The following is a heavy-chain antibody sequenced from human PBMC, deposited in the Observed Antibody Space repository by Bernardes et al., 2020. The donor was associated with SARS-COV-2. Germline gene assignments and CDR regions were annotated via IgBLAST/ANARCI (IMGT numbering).Heavy chain of an antibody. V-gene: IGHV3-23*01. D-gene: IGHD4-17*01. CDR2: ISGSGGSV. Sequence: GGSLRLSCVTSGFTFNKYAMTWVRQAPGKGLEWVSAISGSGGSVYYADSVKGRFTISRDNGKNILYLQLNTVRAEDTALYYCAKDPESFDGTTVGWFDSWGQGTLVTVSS. CDR3: AKDPESFDGTTVGWFDS. CDR1: GFTFNKYA. J-gene: IGHJ5*01.